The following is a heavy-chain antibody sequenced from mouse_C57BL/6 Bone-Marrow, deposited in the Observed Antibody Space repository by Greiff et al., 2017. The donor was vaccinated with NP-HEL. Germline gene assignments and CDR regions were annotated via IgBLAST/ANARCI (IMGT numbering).Heavy chain of an antibody. D-gene: IGHD1-1*01. V-gene: IGHV1-62-2*01. CDR2: FYPGSGSI. J-gene: IGHJ1*03. CDR1: GYTFTSYW. CDR3: ARHEEKYYGSSFYWYFDV. Sequence: QVQLQQPGAELVKPGASVKMSCKASGYTFTSYWITWVKQRPGQGLEWIGWFYPGSGSIKYNEKFKDKATLTADKSSSTVYMELSRLTSEDSAVYFCARHEEKYYGSSFYWYFDVWGTGTTVTVSS.